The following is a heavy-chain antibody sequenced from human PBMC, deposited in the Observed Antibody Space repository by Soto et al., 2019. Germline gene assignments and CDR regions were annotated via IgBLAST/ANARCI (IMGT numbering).Heavy chain of an antibody. V-gene: IGHV3-7*01. J-gene: IGHJ4*02. D-gene: IGHD6-19*01. Sequence: EVQLVESGGGLVQPGGSLRLSCAASGFTFSNYWMSWVRQAPGKGLECVANLKQDGSAKYYVDSVKGRFTISRDNAKNSFYLQMNSLRADDTAVYYCATWLKTSGWYVLLEGSFDYWGQGTLVNVSS. CDR2: LKQDGSAK. CDR3: ATWLKTSGWYVLLEGSFDY. CDR1: GFTFSNYW.